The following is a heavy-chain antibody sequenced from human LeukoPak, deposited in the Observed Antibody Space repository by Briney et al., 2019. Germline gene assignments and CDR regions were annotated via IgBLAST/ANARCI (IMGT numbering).Heavy chain of an antibody. J-gene: IGHJ4*02. V-gene: IGHV3-64D*09. CDR1: ALTFSALA. D-gene: IGHD5-24*01. CDR2: INSNGRST. Sequence: GGALRLSCSASALTFSALAMHWGRQAPGEGLEYVSAINSNGRSTYYADSMKGRVTISRDNSKNTVYLQMTSLRPEDTAVYYCVKEMATITSPFDYWGQGTLVTVSS. CDR3: VKEMATITSPFDY.